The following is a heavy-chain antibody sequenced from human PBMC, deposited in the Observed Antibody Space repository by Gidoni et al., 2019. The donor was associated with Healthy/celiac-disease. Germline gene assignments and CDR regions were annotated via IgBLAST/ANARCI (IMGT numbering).Heavy chain of an antibody. Sequence: DVQLVQSEAEVKTPGESLKISCKGFRFSFTSYWIGWVRQMPGKGLEWMGIIYPGYCDTKYRPSFKGQVTISADKSISTAYLQWSSLKASDTAMYYCARLSSWSKSNWFDPWGQGTLVTVSS. V-gene: IGHV5-51*03. CDR1: RFSFTSYW. J-gene: IGHJ5*02. CDR2: IYPGYCDT. D-gene: IGHD6-13*01. CDR3: ARLSSWSKSNWFDP.